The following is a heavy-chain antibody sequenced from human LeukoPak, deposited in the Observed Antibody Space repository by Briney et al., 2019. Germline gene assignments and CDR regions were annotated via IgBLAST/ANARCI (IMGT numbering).Heavy chain of an antibody. D-gene: IGHD3-3*01. V-gene: IGHV3-66*02. J-gene: IGHJ5*02. CDR3: ARLRFWYNWFDP. Sequence: GGSLRLSWAASGFTVSSNYMSWVRQAPGKGLEWVSVIYSGGSTYYADSVKGRFTISRDNSKNTLYLQMNSLRAEDTAVYYCARLRFWYNWFDPWGQGTLVTVSS. CDR1: GFTVSSNY. CDR2: IYSGGST.